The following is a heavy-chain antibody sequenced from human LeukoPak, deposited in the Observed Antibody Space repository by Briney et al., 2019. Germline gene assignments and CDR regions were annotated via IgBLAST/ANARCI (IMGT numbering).Heavy chain of an antibody. V-gene: IGHV4-39*01. CDR3: ARPSSDGSGVGDAFDI. CDR2: IYYSGST. D-gene: IGHD3-10*01. J-gene: IGHJ3*02. CDR1: GGSISSNNYY. Sequence: KPSETLSLTCTVSGGSISSNNYYWGWIRQPPGKGLEWIGSIYYSGSTYYNPSLKSRVTISVDTSKNQFSLKLSSVTAADTAVYYCARPSSDGSGVGDAFDIWGQGTMVTVSS.